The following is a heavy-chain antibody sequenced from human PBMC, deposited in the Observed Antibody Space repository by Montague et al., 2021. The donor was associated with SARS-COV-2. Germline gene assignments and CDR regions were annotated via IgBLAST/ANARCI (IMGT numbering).Heavy chain of an antibody. CDR3: ARDLGNLYDFRSTSYGMAA. Sequence: TLSLTCTVSGGSISSGGYYWSWIRQHPGKGLEWIGYIYYSGSTYYNPSLKSRVTISVDTSKNQFSLKLSSVTAADTAVYYCARDLGNLYDFRSTSYGMAARGQGTMVTVS. V-gene: IGHV4-31*03. D-gene: IGHD3-3*01. CDR1: GGSISSGGYY. J-gene: IGHJ6*02. CDR2: IYYSGST.